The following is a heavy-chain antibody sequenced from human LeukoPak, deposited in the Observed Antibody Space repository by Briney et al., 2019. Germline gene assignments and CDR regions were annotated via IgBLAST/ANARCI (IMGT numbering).Heavy chain of an antibody. D-gene: IGHD3-22*01. CDR2: IYHSGTT. Sequence: SETLSLTCTVSGGSISSYFWSWIRQPPGKGLEWIGYIYHSGTTNYNPSLQSRVTISVDTSENQFSLRLSSVTAADTAVYFCARALGYDSSGIDCWGQGTLVTVSS. CDR1: GGSISSYF. V-gene: IGHV4-59*01. CDR3: ARALGYDSSGIDC. J-gene: IGHJ4*02.